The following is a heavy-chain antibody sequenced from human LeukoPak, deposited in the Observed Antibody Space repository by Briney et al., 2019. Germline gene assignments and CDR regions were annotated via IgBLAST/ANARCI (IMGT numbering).Heavy chain of an antibody. CDR1: GGSFSGYY. J-gene: IGHJ3*02. CDR3: ARETYYYDSSAHPDAFDI. V-gene: IGHV4-34*01. D-gene: IGHD3-22*01. Sequence: SETLSLTCAVYGGSFSGYYWSWIRRPPGKGLEWIGEINHSGGTNYNPSLKSRVTISVDTSKNQFSLKLSSVTAADTAVYYCARETYYYDSSAHPDAFDIWGQGTMVTVSS. CDR2: INHSGGT.